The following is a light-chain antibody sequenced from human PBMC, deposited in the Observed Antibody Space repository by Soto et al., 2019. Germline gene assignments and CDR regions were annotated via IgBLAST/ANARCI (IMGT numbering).Light chain of an antibody. Sequence: DIQMTQSPAILSVSVGERGTLTCRASQDIGAKLAWYQQKPGQAPRLLMYDVSTWDSAVPARFSGSGSGTQFTLTISSLQPEDFATYFCQQYYSRRTFGQGTKVDIK. CDR2: DVS. CDR1: QDIGAK. J-gene: IGKJ1*01. CDR3: QQYYSRRT. V-gene: IGKV1-5*01.